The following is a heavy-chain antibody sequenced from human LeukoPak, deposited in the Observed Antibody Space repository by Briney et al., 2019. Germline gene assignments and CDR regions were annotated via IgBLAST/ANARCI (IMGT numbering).Heavy chain of an antibody. Sequence: GRSLRLSCAASGFTFYDYAMHCVRQAPGEGLGWVSGVSLNIGSIGYADSVKGPFTISRDNAKHSLYLQMNSLRAEDTALYYCAKDLLIAYCGGDCYSGLDYWGQGTLVTVSS. CDR2: VSLNIGSI. D-gene: IGHD2-21*02. CDR3: AKDLLIAYCGGDCYSGLDY. V-gene: IGHV3-9*01. CDR1: GFTFYDYA. J-gene: IGHJ4*02.